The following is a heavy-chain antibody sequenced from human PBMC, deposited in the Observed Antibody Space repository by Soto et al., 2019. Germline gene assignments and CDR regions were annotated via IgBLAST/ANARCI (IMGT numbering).Heavy chain of an antibody. Sequence: SETLSLTCTVSGGSISSSSYYWGWIRQPPGKGLEWIGSIYYSGSTYYNPSLKSRVTIFVDTSKNQFSLKLSSVTAADTAVYYCARHCGAYSRSWYNWFDPWGQGTLVTVSS. J-gene: IGHJ5*02. CDR1: GGSISSSSYY. D-gene: IGHD6-13*01. CDR2: IYYSGST. CDR3: ARHCGAYSRSWYNWFDP. V-gene: IGHV4-39*01.